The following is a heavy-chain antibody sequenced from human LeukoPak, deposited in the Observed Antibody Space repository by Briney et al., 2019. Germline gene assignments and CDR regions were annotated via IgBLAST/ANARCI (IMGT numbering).Heavy chain of an antibody. D-gene: IGHD3-22*01. J-gene: IGHJ4*02. V-gene: IGHV3-30*02. CDR2: IRYDGSNK. Sequence: GGSLRLSCAASGFTFSSYGMHWVRQAPGKGLEWVAFIRYDGSNKYYADSVKGRFTISRDNSKNTLYLQMNSLRAEDTAVYYCASDDYYDSSGYQYYFGYWGQGTLVTVSS. CDR3: ASDDYYDSSGYQYYFGY. CDR1: GFTFSSYG.